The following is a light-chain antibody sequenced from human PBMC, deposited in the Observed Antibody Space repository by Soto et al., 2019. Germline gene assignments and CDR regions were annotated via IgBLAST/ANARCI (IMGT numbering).Light chain of an antibody. CDR2: AAS. CDR3: QQYGSSPLT. J-gene: IGKJ4*01. Sequence: EIVLTQSPGTLSLSPGERATLSCRASQSVSSSYLDWYQQKPGQAPRLLIYAASSRATGIPDRFSGSGSETDFILTISRLEPEDFAVYYCQQYGSSPLTFGGGTKVEIK. CDR1: QSVSSSY. V-gene: IGKV3-20*01.